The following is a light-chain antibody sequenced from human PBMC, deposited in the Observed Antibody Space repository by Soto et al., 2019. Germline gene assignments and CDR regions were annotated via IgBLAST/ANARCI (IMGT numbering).Light chain of an antibody. CDR2: DAS. CDR1: QSVSSY. CDR3: QQRSNFT. Sequence: EIVLTQSPATLSLSPGERATLSCRASQSVSSYLAWYQQKPGQAPRLLIYDASNRATGIPARFSGSGSGTDFTLTISSLEPEDFAVYYCQQRSNFTFSPGTKVDIK. V-gene: IGKV3-11*01. J-gene: IGKJ3*01.